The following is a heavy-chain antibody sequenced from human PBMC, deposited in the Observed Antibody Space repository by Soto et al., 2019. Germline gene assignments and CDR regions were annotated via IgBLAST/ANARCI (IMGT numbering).Heavy chain of an antibody. D-gene: IGHD3-10*01. CDR1: GYPFSAFY. Sequence: GASVKVSCKTSGYPFSAFYIQWVRQAPGQGLEWMAWISPKTGGANYAQKFRGRVTLTRDTSISTVYMELTGLRSDDTAVYYCGRGGFTSGSDYYFDLWGQGTLVTVSS. CDR3: GRGGFTSGSDYYFDL. V-gene: IGHV1-2*02. J-gene: IGHJ4*02. CDR2: ISPKTGGA.